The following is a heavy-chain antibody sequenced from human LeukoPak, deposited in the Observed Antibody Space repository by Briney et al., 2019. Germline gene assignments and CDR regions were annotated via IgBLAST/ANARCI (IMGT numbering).Heavy chain of an antibody. V-gene: IGHV1-2*02. Sequence: GSSVKVSCKVSGYTLTELSMHWVRQAPGQGLEWMGWINPNSGGTNYAQKFQGRVTMTRDTSISTAYMELNRLRSDDTAVYYCARAGFVGYYDSSGYFYYFDYWGQGTLVTVSS. D-gene: IGHD3-22*01. CDR2: INPNSGGT. CDR3: ARAGFVGYYDSSGYFYYFDY. J-gene: IGHJ4*02. CDR1: GYTLTELS.